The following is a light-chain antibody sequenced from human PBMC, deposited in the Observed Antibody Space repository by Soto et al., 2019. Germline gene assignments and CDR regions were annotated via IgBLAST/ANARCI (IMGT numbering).Light chain of an antibody. J-gene: IGKJ2*01. CDR2: DAS. CDR1: QSISSW. Sequence: DIQMTQSPSTLSASLGDRVTITCRASQSISSWLAWYQQKPGKTPKLLIYDASSLQSGVPSRFSGSGSGTEFSLTISSLQPDDFATYYCQKYNSYPYTFGQGTKLEIK. V-gene: IGKV1-5*01. CDR3: QKYNSYPYT.